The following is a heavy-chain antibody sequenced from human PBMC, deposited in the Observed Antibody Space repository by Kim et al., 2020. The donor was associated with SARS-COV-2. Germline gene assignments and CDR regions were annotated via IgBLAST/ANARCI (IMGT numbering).Heavy chain of an antibody. CDR1: GYTFTGYY. D-gene: IGHD2-15*01. V-gene: IGHV1-2*04. CDR3: ARGVVVAPNFLYYYYGMDV. J-gene: IGHJ6*02. CDR2: INPNSGGT. Sequence: ASVKVSCKASGYTFTGYYMHWVRQAPGQGLEWMGWINPNSGGTNYAQKFQGWVTMTRDTSISTAYMELSRLRSDDTAVYYCARGVVVAPNFLYYYYGMDVWGQGTTVTVSS.